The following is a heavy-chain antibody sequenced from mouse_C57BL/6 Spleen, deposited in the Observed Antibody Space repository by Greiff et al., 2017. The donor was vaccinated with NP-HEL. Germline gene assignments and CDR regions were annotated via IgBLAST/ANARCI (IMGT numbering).Heavy chain of an antibody. CDR1: GYAFSSYW. CDR2: IYPGDGDT. J-gene: IGHJ4*01. V-gene: IGHV1-80*01. CDR3: ARGGHYGDYAMDY. D-gene: IGHD1-2*01. Sequence: VQLQQSGAELVKPGASVKISCKASGYAFSSYWMNWVKQRPGKGLEWIGQIYPGDGDTNYNGKFKGKATLTADKSSSTAYMQLSSLTSEDSAVYFCARGGHYGDYAMDYWGQGTSVTVSS.